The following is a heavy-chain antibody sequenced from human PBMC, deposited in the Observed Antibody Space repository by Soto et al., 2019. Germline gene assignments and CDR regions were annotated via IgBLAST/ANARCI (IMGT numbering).Heavy chain of an antibody. CDR3: ARGPLDY. Sequence: PGGSLRLSCAASGFAFNNYWMNWVRQAPGRGLGWVANINEDGSEKTYVDSVKGRFTISRDNAKKSLDLQMNSLRAGDTAVYYCARGPLDYWGQGTLVTVSS. CDR2: INEDGSEK. V-gene: IGHV3-7*03. CDR1: GFAFNNYW. J-gene: IGHJ4*02.